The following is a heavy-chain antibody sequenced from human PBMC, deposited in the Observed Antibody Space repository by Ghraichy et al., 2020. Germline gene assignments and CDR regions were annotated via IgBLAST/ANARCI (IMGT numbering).Heavy chain of an antibody. Sequence: ASVKVSCKASGYMYTTYGISWVRQAPGQGPEWMGWISGYNGNTNYAQKVQGRVTMTTDTSTSTAYMELRSLRSDDTAVYYCARGVAPAHYYYFGMDVWGQGTTVIVSS. D-gene: IGHD2-15*01. CDR3: ARGVAPAHYYYFGMDV. CDR1: GYMYTTYG. V-gene: IGHV1-18*01. CDR2: ISGYNGNT. J-gene: IGHJ6*02.